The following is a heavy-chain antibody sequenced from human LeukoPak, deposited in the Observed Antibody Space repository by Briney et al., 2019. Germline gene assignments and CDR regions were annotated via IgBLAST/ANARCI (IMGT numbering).Heavy chain of an antibody. CDR1: GDSVSSSSYY. J-gene: IGHJ4*02. CDR3: AKQTYSTSWF. V-gene: IGHV4-39*01. Sequence: PSETLSLTCTVSGDSVSSSSYYWGWIRQPPGKGLEWIGSIYYTGNTYYSPSLWSRVTVSVDTSKNHFSLKLSSVTAADTAVYYCAKQTYSTSWFWGQGTLVTVSS. D-gene: IGHD6-13*01. CDR2: IYYTGNT.